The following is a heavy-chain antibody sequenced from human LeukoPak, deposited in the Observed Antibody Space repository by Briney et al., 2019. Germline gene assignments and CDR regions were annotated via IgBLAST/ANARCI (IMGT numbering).Heavy chain of an antibody. CDR2: IIPILGIA. V-gene: IGHV1-69*02. Sequence: SVKVSCKASGGTFSSYTISWVRQAPGQGLEWMGRIIPILGIANYAQKFQGRVTITADKSTNTAYMELSSLRSEDTAVYYCARSGVNYYYDSSGLLYWGQGTLVTVSS. J-gene: IGHJ4*02. CDR1: GGTFSSYT. CDR3: ARSGVNYYYDSSGLLY. D-gene: IGHD3-22*01.